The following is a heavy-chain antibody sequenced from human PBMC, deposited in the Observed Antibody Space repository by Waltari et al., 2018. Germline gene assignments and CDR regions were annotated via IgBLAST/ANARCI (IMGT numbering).Heavy chain of an antibody. CDR2: IIPSFGTA. CDR3: ASALEDIVVVVAGRYYGMDV. D-gene: IGHD2-15*01. V-gene: IGHV1-69*13. J-gene: IGHJ6*02. CDR1: GGTFSSYA. Sequence: QVQLVQSGAEVKKPGSSVKVSCTASGGTFSSYAIRWVRQAPGQGLEWMGGIIPSFGTANYAQKFQGRVTITADESTSTAYMELSSLRSEDTAVYYCASALEDIVVVVAGRYYGMDVWGQGTTVTVSS.